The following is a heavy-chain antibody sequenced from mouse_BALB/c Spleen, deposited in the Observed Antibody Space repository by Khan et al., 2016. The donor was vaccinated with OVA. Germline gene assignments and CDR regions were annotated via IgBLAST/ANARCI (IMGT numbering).Heavy chain of an antibody. CDR3: ARWGGAY. V-gene: IGHV2-6-7*01. J-gene: IGHJ3*01. Sequence: VKLEESGPGLVAPSQSLSITCTVSGFSLTGYGVNWVRQPPGKGLEWLGTIWGDGSTDYNSAIKSRLSISKDNSKRQVFYILNSLHNDDTARYYCARWGGAYWVQGTLFTVSA. D-gene: IGHD1-1*02. CDR1: GFSLTGYG. CDR2: IWGDGST.